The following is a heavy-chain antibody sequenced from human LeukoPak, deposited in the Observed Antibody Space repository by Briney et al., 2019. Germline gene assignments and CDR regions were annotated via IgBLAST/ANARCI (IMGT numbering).Heavy chain of an antibody. J-gene: IGHJ5*02. Sequence: SETLSLTCTVSGGSISSSSYYWGWIRQPPGKGLEWIGYIYYSGSTYYNPSLKSRVTISVDTSKNQFSLKLSSVTAADTAVYYCARDKMKAFGPWGQGTLVTVSS. CDR1: GGSISSSSYY. CDR2: IYYSGST. V-gene: IGHV4-31*03. D-gene: IGHD3-10*01. CDR3: ARDKMKAFGP.